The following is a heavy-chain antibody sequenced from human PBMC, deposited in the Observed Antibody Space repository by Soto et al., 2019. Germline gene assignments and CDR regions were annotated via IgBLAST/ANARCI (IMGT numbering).Heavy chain of an antibody. CDR3: AGDSGAPAVNWFDP. J-gene: IGHJ5*02. CDR2: ISYDGSNK. V-gene: IGHV3-30-3*01. D-gene: IGHD2-2*01. Sequence: QVQLVESGGGVVQPGRSLRLSCAASGFTFSSYAMHWVRQAPGKGLEWVEVISYDGSNKYYADSVKGRFTIPRDNXXNTLYLQMNSLRAEDTAVYYCAGDSGAPAVNWFDPWGQGTLVTVSS. CDR1: GFTFSSYA.